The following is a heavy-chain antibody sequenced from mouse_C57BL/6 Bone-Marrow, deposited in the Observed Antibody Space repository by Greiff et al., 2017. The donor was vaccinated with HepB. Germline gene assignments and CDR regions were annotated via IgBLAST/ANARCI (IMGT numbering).Heavy chain of an antibody. CDR3: TRLDGFYYLFDV. D-gene: IGHD1-1*01. CDR2: IDPETGGT. Sequence: QVQLQQSGAELVRPGASVTLSCKASGYTFTDYEMHWVKQTPVHGLEWIGAIDPETGGTAYNQKFKGKAILTADKSSSTAYMELRSLTSEDSAVYYCTRLDGFYYLFDVWGTGTTVTVSS. V-gene: IGHV1-15*01. J-gene: IGHJ1*03. CDR1: GYTFTDYE.